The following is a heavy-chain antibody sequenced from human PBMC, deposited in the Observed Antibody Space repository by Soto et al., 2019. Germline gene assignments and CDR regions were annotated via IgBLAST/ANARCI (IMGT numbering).Heavy chain of an antibody. CDR3: ARGYNSHDY. J-gene: IGHJ4*02. CDR1: GDSISPYY. D-gene: IGHD1-1*01. V-gene: IGHV4-59*01. CDR2: IYYSGSP. Sequence: SETLSLTYTVSGDSISPYYWTWIRQPPGKGLEWIGYIYYSGSPSYNPSLKSRVTVSVDTSKNQFSLRLSSVTAADTAVYYCARGYNSHDYWGQGTLVTVS.